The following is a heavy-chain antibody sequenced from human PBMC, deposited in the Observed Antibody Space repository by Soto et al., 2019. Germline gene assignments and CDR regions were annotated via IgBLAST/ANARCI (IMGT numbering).Heavy chain of an antibody. CDR1: GFTFSSYG. CDR3: AKDFALAYWEGSCYYGMDV. J-gene: IGHJ6*02. D-gene: IGHD1-26*01. Sequence: QVQLVESGGGVVQPGRSLRLSCAASGFTFSSYGMHWVRQAPGKGLEWVAVISYDGSNKYYADSVKGRFTISRDNSKNTLYLQMNSLRAEDTAVYYCAKDFALAYWEGSCYYGMDVWGQGTTVTVSS. V-gene: IGHV3-30*18. CDR2: ISYDGSNK.